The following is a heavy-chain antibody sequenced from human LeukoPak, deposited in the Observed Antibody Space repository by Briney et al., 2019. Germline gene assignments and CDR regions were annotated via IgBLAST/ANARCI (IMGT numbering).Heavy chain of an antibody. D-gene: IGHD3-9*01. Sequence: PSETLSLTCTVSGGSISSGDYCWSWIRQPPGKGLEWIGYIYYSGSTYYNPSLKSRVTISVDTSKNQFSLKLSSVTAADTAVYYCASGLRYFDWLLYGGFDPWGQGTLVTVSS. V-gene: IGHV4-30-4*01. CDR2: IYYSGST. CDR1: GGSISSGDYC. CDR3: ASGLRYFDWLLYGGFDP. J-gene: IGHJ5*02.